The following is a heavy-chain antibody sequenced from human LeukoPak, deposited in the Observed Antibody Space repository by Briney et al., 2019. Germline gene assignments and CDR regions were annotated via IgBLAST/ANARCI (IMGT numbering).Heavy chain of an antibody. Sequence: GSSLKLSCTASGFTFSSYAMSWVRQAPGQGLEWVAVIWYDVSNTYYADSVKGRFTISRDNSKNTMYLQMNSLRAEDTAVYYCARADGWLVCVSYWGQGTLVTVSS. J-gene: IGHJ4*02. CDR1: GFTFSSYA. D-gene: IGHD6-19*01. CDR2: IWYDVSNT. CDR3: ARADGWLVCVSY. V-gene: IGHV3-33*01.